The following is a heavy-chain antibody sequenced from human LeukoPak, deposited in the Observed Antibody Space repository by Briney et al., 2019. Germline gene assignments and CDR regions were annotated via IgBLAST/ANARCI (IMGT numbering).Heavy chain of an antibody. V-gene: IGHV4-39*07. D-gene: IGHD6-6*01. J-gene: IGHJ4*02. CDR2: IYYSGST. CDR1: GGSISSSSYY. CDR3: ARDGTEGTTSSQFDY. Sequence: PSETLSLTCTVSGGSISSSSYYWGWIRQPPGEGLEWIGSIYYSGSTYYNPSLKSRVTISVDTSKNQFSLKLSSVTAADTAVYYCARDGTEGTTSSQFDYWGQGTLVTVSS.